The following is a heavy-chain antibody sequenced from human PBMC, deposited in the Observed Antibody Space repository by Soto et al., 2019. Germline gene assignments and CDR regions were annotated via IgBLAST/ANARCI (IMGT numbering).Heavy chain of an antibody. CDR2: INPNSGGT. CDR3: ARVSPPWGSGWYFFRYGWLDP. Sequence: ASVKVSCKASGYTFTGYYIHWVRQAPGQGLEWMGWINPNSGGTNYAQKFQGWVTMTRDTSISTAYMELSRLRSDDTAVYYCARVSPPWGSGWYFFRYGWLDPWGQGTLVTVSS. CDR1: GYTFTGYY. V-gene: IGHV1-2*04. J-gene: IGHJ5*02. D-gene: IGHD6-19*01.